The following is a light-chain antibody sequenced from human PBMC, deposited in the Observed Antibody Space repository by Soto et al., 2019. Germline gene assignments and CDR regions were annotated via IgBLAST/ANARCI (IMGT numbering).Light chain of an antibody. CDR1: LSVVSS. Sequence: EIVMTQSPATLSLSPGERATLSXRASLSVVSSLSWYQRKTGQXTRIVXXGEXTRATGIPARFIGSGSGKDFTLTISSLEPEDFAVYYCQQYGSSPIISFGQGTRLEIK. V-gene: IGKV3-20*01. CDR3: QQYGSSPIIS. CDR2: GEX. J-gene: IGKJ5*01.